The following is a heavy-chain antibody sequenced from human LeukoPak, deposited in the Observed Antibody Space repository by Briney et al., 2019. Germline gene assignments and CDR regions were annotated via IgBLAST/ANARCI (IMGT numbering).Heavy chain of an antibody. J-gene: IGHJ4*02. V-gene: IGHV1-24*01. CDR3: ARRLKRGGWTWGY. CDR2: FDPEDGET. CDR1: GYTLTELS. D-gene: IGHD6-19*01. Sequence: ASVKVSCKVSGYTLTELSMHWVRQAPGKGLDWMGGFDPEDGETIYAQKFQGRVTMTRNTSISTAYMELSSLRSEDTAVYYCARRLKRGGWTWGYWGQGTLVTVSS.